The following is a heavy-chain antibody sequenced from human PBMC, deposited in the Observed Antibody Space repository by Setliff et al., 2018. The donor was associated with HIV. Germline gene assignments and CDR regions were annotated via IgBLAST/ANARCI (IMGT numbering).Heavy chain of an antibody. V-gene: IGHV3-21*01. CDR2: ISSGSGYI. D-gene: IGHD3-10*01. J-gene: IGHJ4*02. Sequence: GSLRLSCAASGFTFSSYNMNWVRQAPGKGLEWVSSISSGSGYIYYADSVKGRLTISRDNAKNSLYQQINSLRAEDTAVYYCARDYGSGTYTSLAYWGQGTLVTVSS. CDR1: GFTFSSYN. CDR3: ARDYGSGTYTSLAY.